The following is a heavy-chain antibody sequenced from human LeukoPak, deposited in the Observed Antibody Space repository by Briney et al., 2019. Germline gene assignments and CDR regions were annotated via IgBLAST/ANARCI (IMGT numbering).Heavy chain of an antibody. D-gene: IGHD1-26*01. J-gene: IGHJ5*02. Sequence: PSETLSLTCTVSGGSISNYYWSWIRQPPGKGLEWIGYIYYSGSTNYNPSLKSRVTISVDTSKNQFSLKLSSVTAADTAVYYCARARLVPEREDSRRKPFDPWGQGTLVTVSS. CDR1: GGSISNYY. CDR3: ARARLVPEREDSRRKPFDP. CDR2: IYYSGST. V-gene: IGHV4-59*12.